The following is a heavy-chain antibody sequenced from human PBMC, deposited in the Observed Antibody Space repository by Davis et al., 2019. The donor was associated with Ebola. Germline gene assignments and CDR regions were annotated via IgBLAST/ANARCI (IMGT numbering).Heavy chain of an antibody. D-gene: IGHD5-18*01. CDR2: INSDGSST. CDR1: GFTFSDYY. V-gene: IGHV3-74*01. Sequence: PGGSLRLSCAASGFTFSDYYMSWIRQAPGKGLVWVSRINSDGSSTSYADSVKGRFTISRDTNTLYLQMNSLRAEDTAVYYCAREDTAMANDAFDIWGQGTLVTVSS. CDR3: AREDTAMANDAFDI. J-gene: IGHJ3*02.